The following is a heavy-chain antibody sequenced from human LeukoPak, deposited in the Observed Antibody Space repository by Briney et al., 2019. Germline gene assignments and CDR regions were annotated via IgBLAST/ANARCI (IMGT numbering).Heavy chain of an antibody. CDR1: GYTFTSYA. CDR3: ASSDSSSWAWSNYYYYYYMDV. J-gene: IGHJ6*03. D-gene: IGHD6-13*01. V-gene: IGHV7-4-1*02. Sequence: GASVKVSCKASGYTFTSYAMKWVRQAPGQGLEWMGWINTNTGNPTYAQGFTGRIVFSLDTSVSTAYLQISSLKAEDTAVHYCASSDSSSWAWSNYYYYYYMDVWGKGTTVTVSS. CDR2: INTNTGNP.